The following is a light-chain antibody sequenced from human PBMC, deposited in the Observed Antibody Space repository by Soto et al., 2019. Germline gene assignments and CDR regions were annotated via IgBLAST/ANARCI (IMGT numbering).Light chain of an antibody. CDR2: DAS. CDR3: QHRV. J-gene: IGKJ5*01. V-gene: IGKV1-5*01. CDR1: QDISTW. Sequence: DIQMTQSPSPLSASVGDRVNITCRASQDISTWLAWYQQRPGKAPHLLIYDASRLQSGVPSRFTGSGSGTEFTLTVSSLQPDDFATYYCQHRVFGPGTRLEIK.